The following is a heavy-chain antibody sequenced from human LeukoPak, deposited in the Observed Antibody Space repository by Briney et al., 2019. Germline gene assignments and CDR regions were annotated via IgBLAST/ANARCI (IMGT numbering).Heavy chain of an antibody. CDR1: GGSISSGGYY. J-gene: IGHJ4*02. CDR2: IYYSGST. D-gene: IGHD6-13*01. V-gene: IGHV4-31*03. Sequence: SQTLSLTCTVSGGSISSGGYYWSWIRQHPGKGLEWIGYIYYSGSTYYNPSLKSRVTISVDTSKNQFSLKLSSVTAADTAVYYCARDLTAAGIYFDYWGQGTLVTVSS. CDR3: ARDLTAAGIYFDY.